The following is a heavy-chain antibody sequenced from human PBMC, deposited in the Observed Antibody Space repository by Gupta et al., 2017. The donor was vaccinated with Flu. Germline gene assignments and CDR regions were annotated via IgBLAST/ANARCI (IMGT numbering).Heavy chain of an antibody. CDR2: ISGSGGSI. J-gene: IGHJ1*01. V-gene: IGHV3-23*01. CDR1: YA. CDR3: AKEGDNVVVPEAIGEN. D-gene: IGHD2-2*01. Sequence: YAMSWVRQAPGKGLEWVSAISGSGGSIYYADSVKGRVTISRDNSKNTLYLQMYSLRAEDTAVYYCAKEGDNVVVPEAIGENWGQGTLVTVFS.